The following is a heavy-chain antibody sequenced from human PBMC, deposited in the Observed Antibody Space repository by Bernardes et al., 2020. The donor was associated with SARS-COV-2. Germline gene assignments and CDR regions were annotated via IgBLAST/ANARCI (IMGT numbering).Heavy chain of an antibody. CDR2: IYPGDSDI. V-gene: IGHV5-51*01. CDR1: GYSFSSYW. CDR3: ARGEHPLLRFDS. D-gene: IGHD3-16*01. Sequence: GESLKISCKGSGYSFSSYWVAWVRQVPGKGLEWMGMIYPGDSDIRYSPSFRGQVSISADMSVFTAYLQWNSLKASDTAIYYCARGEHPLLRFDSWGQGTLVTVPS. J-gene: IGHJ4*02.